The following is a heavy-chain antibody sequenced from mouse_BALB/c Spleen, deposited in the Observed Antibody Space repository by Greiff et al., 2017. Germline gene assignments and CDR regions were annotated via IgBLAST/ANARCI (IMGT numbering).Heavy chain of an antibody. CDR3: ARSPILRPYAMDY. CDR2: INPSTGYT. D-gene: IGHD1-2*01. CDR1: GYTFTSYW. J-gene: IGHJ4*01. V-gene: IGHV1-7*01. Sequence: QVQLKQSGAELAKPGASVKMSCKASGYTFTSYWMHWVKQRPGQGLEWIGYINPSTGYTEYNQKFKDKATLTADKSSSTAYMQLSSLTSEDSAVYYCARSPILRPYAMDYWGQGTSVTVSS.